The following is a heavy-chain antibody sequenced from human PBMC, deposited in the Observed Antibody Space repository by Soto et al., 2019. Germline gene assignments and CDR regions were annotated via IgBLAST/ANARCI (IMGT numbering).Heavy chain of an antibody. CDR3: ARGNQRWLQLWYFDL. V-gene: IGHV1-69*12. Sequence: QVQLVQSGAEVKKPGSSVTVSCKASGGTFSSYTISWVRQAPGQGLEWMGGIIPIFGTANYAQKFQGRVTTXXDXSXXTAYMELSSLRSEDTAVYYCARGNQRWLQLWYFDLWGRGTLVTVSS. D-gene: IGHD5-12*01. CDR2: IIPIFGTA. J-gene: IGHJ2*01. CDR1: GGTFSSYT.